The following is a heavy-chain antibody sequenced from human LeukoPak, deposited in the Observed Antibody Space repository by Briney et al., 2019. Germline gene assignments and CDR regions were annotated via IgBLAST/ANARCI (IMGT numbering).Heavy chain of an antibody. J-gene: IGHJ4*02. CDR3: ARAGDNSGYADY. Sequence: SETLSLTCTVSGGSVSSNDYSTTYYWAWIRQPPGKGSEWIGEINHRGSTNYNPSLKSRVTISVDTSKNQFSLRLSSVTAADTAVYYCARAGDNSGYADYWGQGTLVTVSS. V-gene: IGHV4-39*07. CDR2: INHRGST. CDR1: GGSVSSNDYSTTYY. D-gene: IGHD3-22*01.